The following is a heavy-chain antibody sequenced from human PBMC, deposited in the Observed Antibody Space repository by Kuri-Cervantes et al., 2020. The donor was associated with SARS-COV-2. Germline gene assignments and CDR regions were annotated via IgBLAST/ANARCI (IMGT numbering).Heavy chain of an antibody. D-gene: IGHD3-10*01. V-gene: IGHV4-34*01. J-gene: IGHJ3*02. Sequence: SETLSLTCAVSGGSFSPYYWTWIRQPPGKGLEWLGEINHRESTNYNPSLKSRVTISVDTSKKQFSLRLSSVTAADTAVYYCARGSVRMWIRGEFTFDMWGQGTMVTVSS. CDR1: GGSFSPYY. CDR3: ARGSVRMWIRGEFTFDM. CDR2: INHREST.